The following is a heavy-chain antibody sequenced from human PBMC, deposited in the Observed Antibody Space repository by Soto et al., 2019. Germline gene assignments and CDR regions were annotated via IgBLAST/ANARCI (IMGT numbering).Heavy chain of an antibody. D-gene: IGHD6-6*01. CDR1: GYTFTGYY. Sequence: QVLLVQSGAEVKKPGASVKVSCKASGYTFTGYYIHWVRQAPGQGLEWMGWINPDSGGANSAQKFQDWVTMTRDTSIGTAYMELTRLRSDDTAVYYCARDMGGSSSYLGYWGQGTLVTVSS. V-gene: IGHV1-2*04. CDR2: INPDSGGA. J-gene: IGHJ4*02. CDR3: ARDMGGSSSYLGY.